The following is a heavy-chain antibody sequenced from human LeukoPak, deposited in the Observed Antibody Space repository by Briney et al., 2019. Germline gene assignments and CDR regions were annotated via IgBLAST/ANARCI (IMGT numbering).Heavy chain of an antibody. CDR2: INGDGSST. J-gene: IGHJ5*02. D-gene: IGHD1-14*01. Sequence: GGSLRLSCAASGFTFSPYSMHWFSQAPGKGLVWVSRINGDGSSTDYADSVKGRFTISRDNAKNTLYLKMNSLTDEDTAVYYCASNRGNQMGATWGEGTPVTVSS. V-gene: IGHV3-74*01. CDR3: ASNRGNQMGAT. CDR1: GFTFSPYS.